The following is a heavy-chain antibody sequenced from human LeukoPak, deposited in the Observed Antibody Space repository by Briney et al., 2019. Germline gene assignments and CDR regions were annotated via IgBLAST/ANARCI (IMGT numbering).Heavy chain of an antibody. V-gene: IGHV4-34*01. CDR1: GGSFSGYY. CDR2: INHSGST. D-gene: IGHD5-12*01. Sequence: SETLSLXCAVYGGSFSGYYWSWIRQPPGKGLEWIGEINHSGSTNYNPSLKSRVTISVDTSKNQFSLKLSSVTAADTAVYYCARELFFHIVATIGGENWFDPWGQGTLVTVSS. J-gene: IGHJ5*02. CDR3: ARELFFHIVATIGGENWFDP.